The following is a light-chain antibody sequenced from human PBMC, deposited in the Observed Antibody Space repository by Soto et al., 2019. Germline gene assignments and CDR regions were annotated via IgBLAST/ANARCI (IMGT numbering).Light chain of an antibody. CDR3: QHRSNWPST. CDR2: DAS. CDR1: QSVSSY. J-gene: IGKJ4*01. V-gene: IGKV3-11*01. Sequence: EIVLTQSPATLSLSPGERATLSCRASQSVSSYLAWYQQKPGQAPMLLIYDASNRATGIPARFSGSGSGTDFTLTISSLEPEDFAFYYCQHRSNWPSTFGGGTKVEIK.